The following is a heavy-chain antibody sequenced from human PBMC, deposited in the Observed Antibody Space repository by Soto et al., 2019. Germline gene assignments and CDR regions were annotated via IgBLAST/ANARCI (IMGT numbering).Heavy chain of an antibody. CDR2: IRNDGSDK. CDR1: VVIVSPYG. Sequence: GALRISCAACVVIVSPYGIHWVRQAPGKGLEWVALIRNDGSDKYYAESVTGRFTISRDNSKNTVYLQMNSLRAEDTALYFCARAPRMAPFDIWGQGTMVTVSS. CDR3: ARAPRMAPFDI. V-gene: IGHV3-33*01. J-gene: IGHJ3*02.